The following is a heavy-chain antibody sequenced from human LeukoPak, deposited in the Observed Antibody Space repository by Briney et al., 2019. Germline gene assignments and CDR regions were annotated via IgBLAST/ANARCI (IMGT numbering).Heavy chain of an antibody. J-gene: IGHJ4*02. D-gene: IGHD6-19*01. CDR3: ARHSSCWYRYRTFDY. V-gene: IGHV4-34*01. CDR2: INHSGST. CDR1: GGSFSGYY. Sequence: PSETLSLTCAVYGGSFSGYYWSWIRQPPGKGLEWIGEINHSGSTNYNPSLKSRVTISVDTSKNQFSLKLSSVTAADTAVYYCARHSSCWYRYRTFDYWGQGTLVTVSS.